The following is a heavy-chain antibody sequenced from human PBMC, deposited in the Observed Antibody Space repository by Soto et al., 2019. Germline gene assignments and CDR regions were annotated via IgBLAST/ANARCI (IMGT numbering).Heavy chain of an antibody. Sequence: EVQLLDSGGGWVQPGGSLRLSCVASGFVFSDYAMSWVRQAPGKGLEWVSAISAGGSDTYYADSVKGRCTVSRVNSKNTLYLRMNTLRAEDTAIYYCASVPIWCGSSSCYTEGFDSWGQGTLVTVSS. D-gene: IGHD2-2*01. J-gene: IGHJ4*02. CDR1: GFVFSDYA. CDR2: ISAGGSDT. CDR3: ASVPIWCGSSSCYTEGFDS. V-gene: IGHV3-23*01.